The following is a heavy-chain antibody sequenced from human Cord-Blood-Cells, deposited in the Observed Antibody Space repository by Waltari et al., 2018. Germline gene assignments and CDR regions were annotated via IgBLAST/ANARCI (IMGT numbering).Heavy chain of an antibody. Sequence: QVQLVQSGAEVKKPGASVKVSCKASGYTFTGYYMHWVRQAPGQGLERMGWINPNSGGTNYGQKFQGWVTMTRDTSISTAYRELSRLRSDDTAVYYCARDSGSYFSAFDIWGQGTIVTVSS. V-gene: IGHV1-2*04. CDR3: ARDSGSYFSAFDI. D-gene: IGHD1-26*01. J-gene: IGHJ3*02. CDR2: INPNSGGT. CDR1: GYTFTGYY.